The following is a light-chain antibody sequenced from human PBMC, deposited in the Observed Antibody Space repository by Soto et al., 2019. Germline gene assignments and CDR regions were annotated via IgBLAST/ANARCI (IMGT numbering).Light chain of an antibody. J-gene: IGKJ1*01. CDR3: QQCGSSPWT. Sequence: EIVLTQSPGTLSLSPGERATLSCRASQSVSSSYLAWYQQKPGQAPRLLIYGASSRATGIPDRFSGSGSGTDFTLTITRLELEDFAVYYCQQCGSSPWTFGQGTKVEIK. CDR2: GAS. CDR1: QSVSSSY. V-gene: IGKV3-20*01.